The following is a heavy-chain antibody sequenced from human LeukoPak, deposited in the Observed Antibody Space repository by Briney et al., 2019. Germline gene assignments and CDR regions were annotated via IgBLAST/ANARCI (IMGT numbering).Heavy chain of an antibody. D-gene: IGHD3-22*01. V-gene: IGHV4-38-2*02. CDR1: GYSISSGYY. Sequence: SETLSLTCTVSGYSISSGYYWGWIRQPPGKGLEWIGSIYHSGSTYYNPSLKSRVTISVDTSKNQFPLKLSSVTAADTAVYYCARDHGGYWTRTKNWFDPWGQGTLVTVSS. CDR2: IYHSGST. CDR3: ARDHGGYWTRTKNWFDP. J-gene: IGHJ5*02.